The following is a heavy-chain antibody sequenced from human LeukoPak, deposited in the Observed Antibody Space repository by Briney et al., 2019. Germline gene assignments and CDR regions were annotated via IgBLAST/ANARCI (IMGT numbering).Heavy chain of an antibody. V-gene: IGHV4-30-4*08. J-gene: IGHJ4*02. D-gene: IGHD1-1*01. CDR1: GGSLSSGDYY. CDR3: ARGVQLAGPFGYFDY. CDR2: IYYSGST. Sequence: SQTLSLTCTVSGGSLSSGDYYWSWIRQPPGKGLEWIGYIYYSGSTYYNPSLKSRVTISVDTSKNQFSLKLSSVTAADTAVYYCARGVQLAGPFGYFDYWGQGTLVTVSS.